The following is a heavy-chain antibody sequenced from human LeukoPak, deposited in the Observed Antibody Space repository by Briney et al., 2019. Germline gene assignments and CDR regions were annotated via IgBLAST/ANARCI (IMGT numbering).Heavy chain of an antibody. V-gene: IGHV3-7*01. CDR1: GFAFNTFW. D-gene: IGHD5-18*01. CDR3: ARAGYTYATFYY. J-gene: IGHJ4*02. CDR2: IKHDGSEK. Sequence: GGSLRLSCAASGFAFNTFWMSWFRQAPGKGLEWVANIKHDGSEKYYVESVKGRFTIFRDNAKNLLHLQMTIMTVDTTAFYYCARAGYTYATFYYWGLGALVTVSS.